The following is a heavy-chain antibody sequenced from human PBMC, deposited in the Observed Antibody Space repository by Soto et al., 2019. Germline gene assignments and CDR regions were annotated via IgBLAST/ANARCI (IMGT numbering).Heavy chain of an antibody. CDR3: ARIGHYDILTGYKPGWFVP. V-gene: IGHV4-59*01. CDR2: IYYSGST. Sequence: SETLSLTCTVSGGSISSYYWSWIRQPPGKGLEWIGYIYYSGSTNYNPSLKSRVTISVDTSKNQFSLKLSSVTAADTAVYYCARIGHYDILTGYKPGWFVPWGQGTLVTVSS. D-gene: IGHD3-9*01. CDR1: GGSISSYY. J-gene: IGHJ5*02.